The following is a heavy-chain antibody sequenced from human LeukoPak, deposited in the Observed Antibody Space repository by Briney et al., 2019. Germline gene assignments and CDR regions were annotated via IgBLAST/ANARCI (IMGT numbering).Heavy chain of an antibody. J-gene: IGHJ4*02. CDR1: AYSISTGYS. V-gene: IGHV4-38-2*02. D-gene: IGHD3-16*01. CDR3: ARGTRGGSPFY. Sequence: SQTLSLTSTVSAYSISTGYSWDCIRQPPGKGLEWIGTFYHGGSTYYNPSLKSRVTISVDTSKNQFSLNLTSVTAADTAVYYCARGTRGGSPFYWGQGTLVTVSS. CDR2: FYHGGST.